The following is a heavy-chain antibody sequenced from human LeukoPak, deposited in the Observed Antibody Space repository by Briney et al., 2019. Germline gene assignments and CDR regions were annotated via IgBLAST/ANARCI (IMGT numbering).Heavy chain of an antibody. Sequence: GGSLRLSCTASGFTFGDYAMSWVRQAPGKGLEWVGFIRSKAYGGTTEYAASVKGRFTISRDDSKSIAYLQMNSLKTEDTAVYYCTRYGVITFGGVIVPPDYWGRGTLVTVSS. D-gene: IGHD3-16*02. CDR2: IRSKAYGGTT. CDR3: TRYGVITFGGVIVPPDY. J-gene: IGHJ4*02. CDR1: GFTFGDYA. V-gene: IGHV3-49*04.